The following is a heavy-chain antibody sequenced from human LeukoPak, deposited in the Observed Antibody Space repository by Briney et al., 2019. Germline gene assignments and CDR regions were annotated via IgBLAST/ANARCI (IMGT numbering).Heavy chain of an antibody. J-gene: IGHJ4*02. Sequence: GGSLRLSCVASGFTFSRHWMSWVRQAPGKGLEWVADIKQDGSQKYYVDSVKGRLTISRDNAKNSLYLQMNSLRAEGTAVYYCAREHWGLDYWGQGTLVTVSS. V-gene: IGHV3-7*01. CDR3: AREHWGLDY. D-gene: IGHD7-27*01. CDR1: GFTFSRHW. CDR2: IKQDGSQK.